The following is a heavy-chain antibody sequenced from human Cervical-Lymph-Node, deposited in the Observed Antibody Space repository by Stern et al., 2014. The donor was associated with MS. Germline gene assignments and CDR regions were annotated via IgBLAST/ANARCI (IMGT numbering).Heavy chain of an antibody. CDR2: INPSAGNT. CDR1: GYSFTSYF. Sequence: VQLVQSGAEVKKPGASVKVSCMASGYSFTSYFINWVRQPPGQGLEWMGIINPSAGNTNYAQKFQGRVVMTSDTSTGTVYMELSSLRSEDTAVYYCARDEGADYWGQGTLVTVSS. J-gene: IGHJ4*02. V-gene: IGHV1-46*01. CDR3: ARDEGADY.